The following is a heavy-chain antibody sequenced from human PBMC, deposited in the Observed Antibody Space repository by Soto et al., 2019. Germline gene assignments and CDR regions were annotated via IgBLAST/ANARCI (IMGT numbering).Heavy chain of an antibody. J-gene: IGHJ4*02. CDR1: RFTFSSFA. D-gene: IGHD1-26*01. CDR2: ISGNGGST. Sequence: EVQLLESGGGLVQPGGSLRLSCAASRFTFSSFAMSWVRQAPGKGLEWVAAISGNGGSTYYADSVKGRFTISRDNPKNTLFMQMNSLGDEDTAIYYSEKENLGAPYFDYWGRGTLVSVSS. CDR3: EKENLGAPYFDY. V-gene: IGHV3-23*01.